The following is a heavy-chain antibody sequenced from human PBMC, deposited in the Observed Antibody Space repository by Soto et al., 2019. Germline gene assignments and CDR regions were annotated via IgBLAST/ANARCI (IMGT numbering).Heavy chain of an antibody. CDR1: GGSVSSGSYY. CDR2: IYYSGST. CDR3: AREIKEGYYGSGSLPFDY. J-gene: IGHJ4*02. Sequence: SETLSLTCTVSGGSVSSGSYYWSWIRQPPGKGLEWIGYIYYSGSTNYNPSLKSRVTISVDTSKNQFSLKLSSVTAADTAVYYCAREIKEGYYGSGSLPFDYWGQGTLVTVSS. V-gene: IGHV4-61*01. D-gene: IGHD3-10*01.